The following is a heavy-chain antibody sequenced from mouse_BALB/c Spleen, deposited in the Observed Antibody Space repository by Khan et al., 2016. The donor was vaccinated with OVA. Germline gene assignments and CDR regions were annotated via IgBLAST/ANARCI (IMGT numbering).Heavy chain of an antibody. D-gene: IGHD2-3*01. CDR1: GYTFTYYV. V-gene: IGHV1-81*01. CDR2: IYPGSDNA. Sequence: QVQLQQSGPELVKPGASVKMSCKASGYTFTYYVITWVKQRTGQGLEWIGEIYPGSDNAYYNERFKGKATLTDDKSSNTTHMHLRSLTSEDSAVYFCARGDGYYVYFDYWGQGTTLTVSS. J-gene: IGHJ2*01. CDR3: ARGDGYYVYFDY.